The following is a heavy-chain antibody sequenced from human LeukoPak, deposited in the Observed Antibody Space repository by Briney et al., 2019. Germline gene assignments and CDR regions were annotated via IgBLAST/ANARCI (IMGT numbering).Heavy chain of an antibody. D-gene: IGHD3-10*01. V-gene: IGHV7-4-1*02. Sequence: GASVKVSCKASGYTFTSYGISWVRQAPGQGLEWMGWINTNTGNPTYAQGFTGRFVFSLDTSVSTAYLQISSLKAEDTAVYYCARDSKWGGYYGSGSYLGDWGQGTLVTVSS. CDR2: INTNTGNP. CDR3: ARDSKWGGYYGSGSYLGD. CDR1: GYTFTSYG. J-gene: IGHJ4*02.